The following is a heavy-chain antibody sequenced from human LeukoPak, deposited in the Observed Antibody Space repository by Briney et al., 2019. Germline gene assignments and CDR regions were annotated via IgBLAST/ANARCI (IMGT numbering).Heavy chain of an antibody. Sequence: GASVKVSCKASGYTFTGYYMHWVRQAPGQGLEWMGWINPNSGGTNYAQKFQGRVSMTRNTSISTAYMELSSLRSEDTAVYYCARGPRQQQQFDYWGQGTLVTVSS. CDR2: INPNSGGT. V-gene: IGHV1-2*02. CDR3: ARGPRQQQQFDY. CDR1: GYTFTGYY. D-gene: IGHD6-13*01. J-gene: IGHJ4*02.